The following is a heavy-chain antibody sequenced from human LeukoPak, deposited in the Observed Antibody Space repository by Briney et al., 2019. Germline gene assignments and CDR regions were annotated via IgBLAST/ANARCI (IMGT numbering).Heavy chain of an antibody. Sequence: SETLSLTCTVSGGSISSGSYYWSWIRQPAGKGLEWIGRIYTSGSTNYNPSLKSRVTISVDTSKNQFYLKLSSVTAADTAVYYCARVPLTDGSGSYYKRDIYYYYGMDVWGQGTTVTVSS. CDR2: IYTSGST. D-gene: IGHD3-10*01. CDR1: GGSISSGSYY. V-gene: IGHV4-61*02. J-gene: IGHJ6*02. CDR3: ARVPLTDGSGSYYKRDIYYYYGMDV.